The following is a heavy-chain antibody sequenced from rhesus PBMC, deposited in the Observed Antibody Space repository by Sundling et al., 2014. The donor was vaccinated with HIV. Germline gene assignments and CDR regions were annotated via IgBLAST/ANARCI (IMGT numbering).Heavy chain of an antibody. D-gene: IGHD2-39*01. V-gene: IGHV3S42*01. J-gene: IGHJ2*01. CDR3: VKNGRGGDAYWYFDL. CDR1: GFTFSSYG. Sequence: EVQLVETGGGLVQPGGSLKLSCAASGFTFSSYGMTWVRQAPGKGLEWVSTINSGGGSTYYADSVKGRFTISRDNSKNTLSLQMDSLRAEDTAVYYCVKNGRGGDAYWYFDLWGPGTP. CDR2: INSGGGST.